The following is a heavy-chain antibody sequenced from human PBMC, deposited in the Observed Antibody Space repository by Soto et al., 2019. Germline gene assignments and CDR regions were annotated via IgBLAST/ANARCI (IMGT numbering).Heavy chain of an antibody. CDR2: ISAYNGNT. V-gene: IGHV1-18*01. CDR3: ARDMYDYDSSGYYYFDY. Sequence: ASVKVSCKASGYTFTSYGISWVRQAPGQGLEWMGWISAYNGNTNYAQKLQGRVTMTTDTSTSTAYMELRSLRSDDAAVYYCARDMYDYDSSGYYYFDYWGQGTLVTVSS. D-gene: IGHD3-22*01. J-gene: IGHJ4*02. CDR1: GYTFTSYG.